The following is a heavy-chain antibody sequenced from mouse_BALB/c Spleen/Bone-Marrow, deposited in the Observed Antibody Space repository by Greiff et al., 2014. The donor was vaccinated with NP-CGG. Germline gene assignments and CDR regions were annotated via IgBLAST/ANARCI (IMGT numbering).Heavy chain of an antibody. CDR1: GFNIKDTY. CDR3: ATMITYWYFDV. V-gene: IGHV14-3*02. D-gene: IGHD2-4*01. J-gene: IGHJ1*01. Sequence: VQLQQSGAELVKPGASVKLSCTASGFNIKDTYMHWVKQRPEQGLEWIGRIDPANGNNKYDPKFQGKATITADTSSNTTYLQLSSLTSEDPACYYCATMITYWYFDVWGAGTPVPVSS. CDR2: IDPANGNN.